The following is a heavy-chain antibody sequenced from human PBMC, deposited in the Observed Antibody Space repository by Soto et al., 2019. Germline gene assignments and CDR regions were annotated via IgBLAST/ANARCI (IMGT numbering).Heavy chain of an antibody. CDR1: GFTFSTYA. Sequence: GGSLRLSCAASGFTFSTYAMSWVRQAPGKGLEWVSTISSSGGSTHYADSVKGRFTISRDNSKNTLYLQMNSLRAEDTAVYYCAKRATGTYFDYWGQGTLVTVSS. CDR2: ISSSGGST. V-gene: IGHV3-23*01. J-gene: IGHJ4*02. D-gene: IGHD1-1*01. CDR3: AKRATGTYFDY.